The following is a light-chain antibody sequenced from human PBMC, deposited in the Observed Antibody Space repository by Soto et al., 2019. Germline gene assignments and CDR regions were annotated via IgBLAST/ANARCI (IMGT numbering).Light chain of an antibody. V-gene: IGKV3-20*01. J-gene: IGKJ1*01. CDR2: DVS. CDR3: QQYGSSPT. Sequence: EIVLTQSPGTLSLSPGERATLSCRSSQSVSSNYLAWYQQKPDLPPRLLIYDVSGRATGIPDRFRGSGSGTDFTLTISRLEPEDFAVYYCQQYGSSPTFGQGTKVEIK. CDR1: QSVSSNY.